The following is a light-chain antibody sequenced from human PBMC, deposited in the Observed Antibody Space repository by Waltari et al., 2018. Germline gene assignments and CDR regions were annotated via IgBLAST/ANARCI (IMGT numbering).Light chain of an antibody. V-gene: IGKV4-1*01. CDR3: QQYYSTPRT. Sequence: DIVMTQSPDSLAVSLGERATINCKSSQSVLYSSNNKNYLAWYQQKPGQPPKLPIYWASPRESGVPDRFSGSGSGTDFTLTISSLQAEDVAVYYCQQYYSTPRTFGQGTKVEIK. CDR2: WAS. J-gene: IGKJ1*01. CDR1: QSVLYSSNNKNY.